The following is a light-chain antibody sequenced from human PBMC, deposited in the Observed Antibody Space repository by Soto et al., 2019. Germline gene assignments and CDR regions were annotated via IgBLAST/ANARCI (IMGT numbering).Light chain of an antibody. CDR3: QQYDT. CDR2: SAS. Sequence: IVLTQSPGTLSLSPGERATLSCRASQSVSRSDLAWYQQKPGQAPRLLIYSASSRATGIPDRFSGSGSGTDFTLTISRLEPEDFAVYYGQQYDTFGQGTKLEIK. CDR1: QSVSRSD. V-gene: IGKV3-20*01. J-gene: IGKJ2*01.